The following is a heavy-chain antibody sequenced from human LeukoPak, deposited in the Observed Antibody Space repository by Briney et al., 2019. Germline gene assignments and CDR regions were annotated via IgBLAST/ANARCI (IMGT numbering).Heavy chain of an antibody. Sequence: GGSLRLCCAASGFAFSSYLMSWVRQAPGKGLEWVSTISGSGNTYCADSVKGRFTISRDNSRNTLYLQMNSLRAGDTAVYYCAKDRGYCSGGSCYTYDAFDFWGQGTMVTVSS. CDR1: GFAFSSYL. D-gene: IGHD2-15*01. CDR2: ISGSGNT. J-gene: IGHJ3*01. CDR3: AKDRGYCSGGSCYTYDAFDF. V-gene: IGHV3-23*01.